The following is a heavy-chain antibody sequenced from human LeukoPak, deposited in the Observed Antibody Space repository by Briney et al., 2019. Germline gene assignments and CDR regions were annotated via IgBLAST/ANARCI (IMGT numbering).Heavy chain of an antibody. J-gene: IGHJ4*02. CDR2: IHDSGRT. Sequence: PSETLSLTCGGSGGSVCSYYWRCIRQSPGKGLEWIWYIHDSGRTNYNPSLKSRVTAFVDTSKNHDSLRLSSVSGADTAVYYSPRHGTISSEGYFHYGGKGALVTVSS. CDR3: PRHGTISSEGYFHY. D-gene: IGHD1-14*01. CDR1: GGSVCSYY. V-gene: IGHV4-59*08.